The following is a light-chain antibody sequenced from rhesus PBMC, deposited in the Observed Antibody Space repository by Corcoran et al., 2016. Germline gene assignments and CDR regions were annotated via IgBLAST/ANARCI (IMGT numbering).Light chain of an antibody. V-gene: IGKV1-74*01. CDR3: QLSYGTPFP. Sequence: DIQMTQSPSSLSASVGDRVTITCRASENVNNYLHCYQQKPGKAPKLLIYKPSTLESGVPSRLSGSGAGTVFPLTISSLQPEDFARYYCQLSYGTPFPFGPGTKLNIK. J-gene: IGKJ3*01. CDR1: ENVNNY. CDR2: KPS.